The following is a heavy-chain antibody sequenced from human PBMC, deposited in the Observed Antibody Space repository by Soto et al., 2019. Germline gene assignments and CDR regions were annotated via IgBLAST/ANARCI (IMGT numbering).Heavy chain of an antibody. Sequence: PGGSLRLPCAASGFTFSSYSMNWVRQAPGKGLEWVSYISSSSSTIYYADSVKGRFTISRDNSKNTLYLQMNSLRAEDTAVHYCAKDRSTYYLVPPFDPWGQGTLVTVSS. D-gene: IGHD3-10*01. CDR3: AKDRSTYYLVPPFDP. V-gene: IGHV3-48*01. J-gene: IGHJ5*02. CDR1: GFTFSSYS. CDR2: ISSSSSTI.